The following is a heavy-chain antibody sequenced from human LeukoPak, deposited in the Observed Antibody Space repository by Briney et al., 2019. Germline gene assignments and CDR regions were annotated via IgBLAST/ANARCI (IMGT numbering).Heavy chain of an antibody. V-gene: IGHV1-18*01. Sequence: ASVTVSCKASGYTFTSYGISWVRQAPGQGLEWMGWISAYNGNTNYAQKLQGRVTMTTDTSTSTAYMELRSLRSDDTAVYYCARAPIVVVITDFDYWGQGTLVTVSS. CDR2: ISAYNGNT. J-gene: IGHJ4*02. CDR3: ARAPIVVVITDFDY. CDR1: GYTFTSYG. D-gene: IGHD3-22*01.